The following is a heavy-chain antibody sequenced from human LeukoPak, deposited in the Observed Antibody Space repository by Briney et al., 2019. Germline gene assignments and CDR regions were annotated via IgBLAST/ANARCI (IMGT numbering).Heavy chain of an antibody. J-gene: IGHJ4*02. D-gene: IGHD1-26*01. CDR1: GDSVSSNKVA. CDR3: AMDKWVDLYLDN. Sequence: SQTLSLTCAISGDSVSSNKVAWNWISQSPTRGLEWLGRTYYRSKWNHDYGVCVTGRITIYADTSKNEFHLRLISVTPEDTAVYYCAMDKWVDLYLDNWGQRTLVTVSS. CDR2: TYYRSKWNH. V-gene: IGHV6-1*01.